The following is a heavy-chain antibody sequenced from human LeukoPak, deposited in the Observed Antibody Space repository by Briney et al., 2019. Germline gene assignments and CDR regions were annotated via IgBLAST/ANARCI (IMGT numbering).Heavy chain of an antibody. V-gene: IGHV4-4*07. CDR3: ASVSVWELATHTGGSFDY. Sequence: SETLSLTCTVSGGSISSYYWSWIRQPAGKGLEWIGRIYTSGSSNYNPSLKSRVTISVATSKNQFSLKLNSVAAADTAVYYCASVSVWELATHTGGSFDYWGRGILVTVSS. D-gene: IGHD1-26*01. CDR1: GGSISSYY. J-gene: IGHJ4*02. CDR2: IYTSGSS.